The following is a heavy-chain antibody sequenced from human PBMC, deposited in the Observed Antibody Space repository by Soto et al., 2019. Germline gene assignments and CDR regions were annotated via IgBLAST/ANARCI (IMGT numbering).Heavy chain of an antibody. J-gene: IGHJ4*02. CDR3: ARDQYYDFWSGYLGTHDY. Sequence: ASVKVSCKASGYTFTSYGISWVRQAPGQGLEWMGWISAYNGNASYAQKLQGRVTMTTDTSTSTAYMELRSLRSDDTAVYYCARDQYYDFWSGYLGTHDYWGQGTLVTVSS. V-gene: IGHV1-18*01. CDR1: GYTFTSYG. CDR2: ISAYNGNA. D-gene: IGHD3-3*01.